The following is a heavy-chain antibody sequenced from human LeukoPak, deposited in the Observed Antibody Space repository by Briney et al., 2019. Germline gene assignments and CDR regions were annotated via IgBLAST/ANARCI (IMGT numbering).Heavy chain of an antibody. V-gene: IGHV1-18*04. CDR2: ISAYNGNT. J-gene: IGHJ4*02. Sequence: GASVKVSCKASGYTFTSYGISWVRQAPGQGLEWMGWISAYNGNTNYAQKLQGRVTMTTGTSTSTAYMEQRSLRSDDTAVYYCARRRYDILTGYYETHTFDYWGQGTLVTVSS. CDR1: GYTFTSYG. CDR3: ARRRYDILTGYYETHTFDY. D-gene: IGHD3-9*01.